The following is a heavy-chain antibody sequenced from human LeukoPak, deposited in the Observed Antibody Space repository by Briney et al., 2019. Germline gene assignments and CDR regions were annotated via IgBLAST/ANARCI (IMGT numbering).Heavy chain of an antibody. D-gene: IGHD1-26*01. CDR3: ARDPGYSRPSSYGYFDH. CDR2: INSDGSST. V-gene: IGHV3-74*01. CDR1: GFTFSSYW. Sequence: PGGSLRLSCEASGFTFSSYWMHWVRQAPGKGLVWVSRINSDGSSTSYADSVKGRFTISRDNAKNTLYLQMNSLRAEDTAVYYCARDPGYSRPSSYGYFDHWGQGTLATVSS. J-gene: IGHJ4*02.